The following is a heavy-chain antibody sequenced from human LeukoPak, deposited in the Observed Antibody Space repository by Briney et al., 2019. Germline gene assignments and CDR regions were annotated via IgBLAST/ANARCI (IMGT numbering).Heavy chain of an antibody. D-gene: IGHD6-19*01. CDR2: IYDSGST. CDR3: ARDVAGTFDY. CDR1: GVSISNSGYY. V-gene: IGHV4-39*07. Sequence: SETLSLTCSVSGVSISNSGYYWGWIRQPPGKGLEWIGNIYDSGSTYYNPSLKSRATISVDMSKNQFSPKLSSVTAADTAVYYCARDVAGTFDYWGQGTLVTVSS. J-gene: IGHJ4*02.